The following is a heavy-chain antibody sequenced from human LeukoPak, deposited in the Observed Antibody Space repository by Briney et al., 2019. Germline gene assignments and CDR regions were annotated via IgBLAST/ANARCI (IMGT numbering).Heavy chain of an antibody. CDR1: GFTFSKFA. CDR2: INDRGTGT. D-gene: IGHD1/OR15-1a*01. Sequence: GGSLRLSCAASGFTFSKFALSWVRQAPGKGLEWVSTINDRGTGTYYADSVKGRFTISRDNSKNTLSLQMNSLRAEDTAVYYCAKGLKTTVGPYMGYHYYMDVWGKGTTVTVSS. CDR3: AKGLKTTVGPYMGYHYYMDV. V-gene: IGHV3-23*01. J-gene: IGHJ6*03.